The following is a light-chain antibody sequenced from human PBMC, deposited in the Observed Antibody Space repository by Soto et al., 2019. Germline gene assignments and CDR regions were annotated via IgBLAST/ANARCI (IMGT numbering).Light chain of an antibody. CDR2: DVS. V-gene: IGLV2-14*03. CDR3: NSYTSSSTLV. J-gene: IGLJ1*01. CDR1: SSDVGSYNY. Sequence: QSALTQPASVSGSPGQSITISCTGTSSDVGSYNYVSWYQQHPGKAPKLMTYDVSNRPSGVSNRFSGSKSGNTASLTISGLQAEDEAEYYCNSYTSSSTLVFGTGTNVTVL.